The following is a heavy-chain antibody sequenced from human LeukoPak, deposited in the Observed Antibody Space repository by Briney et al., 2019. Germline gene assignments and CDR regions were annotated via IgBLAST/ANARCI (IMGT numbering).Heavy chain of an antibody. J-gene: IGHJ4*02. V-gene: IGHV3-30*18. Sequence: GGSLRLSCAASGFTFSSYGMHWVRQAPGKGLEWVAVISYDGSNKYYADSVKGRFTISRDNSKNTLYLQMNSLRAEDTAVYYCAKESEVGSDMVPLGDWGQGTLVSVSS. CDR1: GFTFSSYG. D-gene: IGHD5-18*01. CDR2: ISYDGSNK. CDR3: AKESEVGSDMVPLGD.